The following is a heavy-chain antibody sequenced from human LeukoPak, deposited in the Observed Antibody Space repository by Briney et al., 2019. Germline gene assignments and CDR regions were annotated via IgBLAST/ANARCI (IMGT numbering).Heavy chain of an antibody. D-gene: IGHD6-6*01. CDR3: AREGQLADYFDY. CDR1: GFTFSSYS. CDR2: ISSSSSYI. J-gene: IGHJ4*02. Sequence: PGGSLRLSCAASGFTFSSYSMNWVRQAPGKGLEWVSSISSSSSYIYYADSVKGRFTISRDNAKNPLYLQMNSLRAEDTAVYYCAREGQLADYFDYWGQGTLVTVSS. V-gene: IGHV3-21*01.